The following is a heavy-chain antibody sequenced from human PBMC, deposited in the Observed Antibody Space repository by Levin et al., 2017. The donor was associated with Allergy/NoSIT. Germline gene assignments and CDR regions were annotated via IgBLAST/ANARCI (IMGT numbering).Heavy chain of an antibody. CDR3: ARHVIGRASEMATSYGMDV. Sequence: GALRLSCKASGYSFTRYWIGWVRQMPGKGLEWMGIIYPGDSETRYSPSFQGQVTISADKSISTAYLQWSSLKASDTAMYYCARHVIGRASEMATSYGMDVWGQGTTVTVSS. CDR1: GYSFTRYW. V-gene: IGHV5-51*01. J-gene: IGHJ6*02. CDR2: IYPGDSET. D-gene: IGHD5-24*01.